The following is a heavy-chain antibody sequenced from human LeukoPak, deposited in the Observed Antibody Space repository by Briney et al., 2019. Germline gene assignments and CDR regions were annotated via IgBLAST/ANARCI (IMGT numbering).Heavy chain of an antibody. J-gene: IGHJ4*02. V-gene: IGHV3-66*01. Sequence: GGSLRLSFAVPGLTVSTYNMSWVPQVPGKGLEWVSVIYSGGSTYYADSVKGRFTISRDNSKNTLYLQMNSLRAEDTAVYYCVAYYDILTGYKYWGQGTLVTVSS. CDR2: IYSGGST. D-gene: IGHD3-9*01. CDR3: VAYYDILTGYKY. CDR1: GLTVSTYN.